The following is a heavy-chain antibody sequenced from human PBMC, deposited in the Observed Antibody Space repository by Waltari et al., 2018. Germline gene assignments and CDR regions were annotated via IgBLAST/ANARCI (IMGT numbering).Heavy chain of an antibody. CDR2: IYHSGST. CDR3: ARVSIYCSGGSCQRGWYFDL. Sequence: QVQLQESGPGLVKPSETLSLTCAVSGYSISSGYYWGWIRQPPGQGLEWIGSIYHSGSTYYNPSFKSRVTISVDTSKNQFSLKLSSVTAADTAVYYCARVSIYCSGGSCQRGWYFDLWGRGTLVTVSS. D-gene: IGHD2-15*01. V-gene: IGHV4-38-2*01. CDR1: GYSISSGYY. J-gene: IGHJ2*01.